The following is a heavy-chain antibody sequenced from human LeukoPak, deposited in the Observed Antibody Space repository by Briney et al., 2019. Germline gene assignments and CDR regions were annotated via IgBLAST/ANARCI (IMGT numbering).Heavy chain of an antibody. CDR2: ISSSSSYI. J-gene: IGHJ3*02. D-gene: IGHD2-15*01. CDR3: ARYCSGGSCYSGAFDI. CDR1: GFTFSSYS. Sequence: GGSLRLSCAASGFTFSSYSMNWVRQAPGKGLGWVSSISSSSSYIYYADSVKGRFTISRDNAKNSLYLQMNSLRAEDTAVYYCARYCSGGSCYSGAFDIWGQGTMVTVSS. V-gene: IGHV3-21*01.